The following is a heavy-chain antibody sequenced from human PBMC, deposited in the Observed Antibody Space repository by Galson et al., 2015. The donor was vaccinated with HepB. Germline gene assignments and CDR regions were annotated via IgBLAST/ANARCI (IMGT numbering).Heavy chain of an antibody. CDR3: ARHLADSSGYLVGY. Sequence: QSGAEVKKPVDSLRISCKGSENSFPGYWSSWVRQMPGKGLEWMGRIDPSDSHTNYSPSFQGHVTISADKSISTAFLQWSSLKASDTAMYYCARHLADSSGYLVGYWGRGTLVTVSS. CDR2: IDPSDSHT. CDR1: ENSFPGYW. V-gene: IGHV5-10-1*01. J-gene: IGHJ4*02. D-gene: IGHD3-22*01.